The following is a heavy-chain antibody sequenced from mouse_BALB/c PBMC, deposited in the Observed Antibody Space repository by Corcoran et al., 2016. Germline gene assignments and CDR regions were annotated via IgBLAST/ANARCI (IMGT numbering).Heavy chain of an antibody. CDR1: GFTFSGFW. Sequence: EVQLLETGGGLVQPGGSRGLSCEGSGFTFSGFWMSWVRQTPGKTLEWIGDINSDGSAINYAPSIKDRFTIFRDNDKNTLYLKMSNVRSEDTATYFCMRYGNYWYFDVWGGGTTVTVSS. CDR2: INSDGSAI. D-gene: IGHD2-1*01. V-gene: IGHV11-2*02. CDR3: MRYGNYWYFDV. J-gene: IGHJ1*01.